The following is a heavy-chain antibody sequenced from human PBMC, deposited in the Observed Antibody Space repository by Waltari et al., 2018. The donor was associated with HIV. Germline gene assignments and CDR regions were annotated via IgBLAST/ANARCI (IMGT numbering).Heavy chain of an antibody. CDR3: ATAPPRGITGTEEAFDI. CDR1: GYTLTELS. J-gene: IGHJ3*02. V-gene: IGHV1-24*01. CDR2: FDPKDCET. D-gene: IGHD1-20*01. Sequence: QVQLVQSGAEVKKPGASVKVSCKVSGYTLTELSMHWVRQAPGKGLEWMGGFDPKDCETIYAQKFQGRGTMTEDTSTDTAYMELSSLRSEDTAVYYCATAPPRGITGTEEAFDIWGQGTMVTVSS.